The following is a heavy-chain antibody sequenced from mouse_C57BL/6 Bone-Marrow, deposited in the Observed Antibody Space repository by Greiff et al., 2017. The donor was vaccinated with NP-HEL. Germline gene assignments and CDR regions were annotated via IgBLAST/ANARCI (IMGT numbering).Heavy chain of an antibody. Sequence: EVKVVESGGDLVKPGGSLKLSCAASGFTFSSYGMSWVRQTPDKRLEWVATISSGGSYTYYPDSVKGRFTISRDNATNTLYLQMSRLKSEDTAMYYCARQAITTGGYFDVWGTGTTVTVSS. D-gene: IGHD1-1*01. CDR2: ISSGGSYT. J-gene: IGHJ1*03. CDR1: GFTFSSYG. V-gene: IGHV5-6*01. CDR3: ARQAITTGGYFDV.